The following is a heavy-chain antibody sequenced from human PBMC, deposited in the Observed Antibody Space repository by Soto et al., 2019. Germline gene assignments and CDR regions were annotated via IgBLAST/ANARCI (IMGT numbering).Heavy chain of an antibody. D-gene: IGHD3-3*01. CDR1: GFTFSSYA. V-gene: IGHV3-23*01. Sequence: GSLRLSCAASGFTFSSYAMSWVRQAPGKGLEWVSAISGSGGSTYYADSVKGRFTISRDNSKNTLYLQMNSLRAEDTAVYYCAKGLSITIFGVVNYGMDVWGQGTTVTVSS. CDR3: AKGLSITIFGVVNYGMDV. J-gene: IGHJ6*02. CDR2: ISGSGGST.